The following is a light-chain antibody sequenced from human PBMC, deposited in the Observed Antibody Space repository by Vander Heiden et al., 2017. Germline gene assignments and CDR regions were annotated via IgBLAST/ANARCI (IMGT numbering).Light chain of an antibody. V-gene: IGLV1-51*01. Sequence: HSVLTQPPSVSPPPGQPVTISCSAPSYNIGNKYVAWYQQLPGTAPKLLIYDNNKRPSGMPDRFAGSKSGTSATLGITGLQTGDEADYYCGTWDSSLSAVVFGGGTKLTVL. CDR1: SYNIGNKY. CDR3: GTWDSSLSAVV. CDR2: DNN. J-gene: IGLJ2*01.